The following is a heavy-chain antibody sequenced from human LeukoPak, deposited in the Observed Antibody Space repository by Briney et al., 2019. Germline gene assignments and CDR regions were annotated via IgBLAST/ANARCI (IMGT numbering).Heavy chain of an antibody. D-gene: IGHD6-13*01. CDR1: GIPFSHYY. CDR3: AAGTAADF. V-gene: IGHV3-11*03. J-gene: IGHJ4*02. CDR2: ISSSGSYT. Sequence: GVPLRLSCVVSGIPFSHYYMHWIRQAPGKGLEWISYISSSGSYTDYADTVKGRCTISRDNAKSALYLQMNSLRLEDTAVYYCAAGTAADFWGQGTLVTVSS.